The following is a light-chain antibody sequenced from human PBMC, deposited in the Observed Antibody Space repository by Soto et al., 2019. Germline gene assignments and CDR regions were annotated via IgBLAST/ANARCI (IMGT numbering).Light chain of an antibody. CDR2: EGS. CDR3: CSYAGSSTPYVV. Sequence: QSALTQPASVSGSPGXSITISCTGTSSDVGSYNLVSWYQQHPGKAPKLMIYEGSKRPSGVSNRFSGSKSGNTASLTISGLQAEDEADYYCCSYAGSSTPYVVFGGGTKLTVL. CDR1: SSDVGSYNL. V-gene: IGLV2-23*01. J-gene: IGLJ2*01.